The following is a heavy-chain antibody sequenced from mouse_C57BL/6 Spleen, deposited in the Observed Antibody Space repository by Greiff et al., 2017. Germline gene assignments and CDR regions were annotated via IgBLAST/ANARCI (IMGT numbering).Heavy chain of an antibody. Sequence: QVQLKQPGAELVKPGASVKLSCKASGYTFTSYWMHWVKQRPGQGLEWIGMIHPNSGSTNYNEKFKSKATLAVDKSSSTAYMQLSSLTSEDSAVYYCARWDSNYFDYWGQGTTLTVSS. CDR3: ARWDSNYFDY. CDR2: IHPNSGST. D-gene: IGHD2-5*01. CDR1: GYTFTSYW. V-gene: IGHV1-64*01. J-gene: IGHJ2*01.